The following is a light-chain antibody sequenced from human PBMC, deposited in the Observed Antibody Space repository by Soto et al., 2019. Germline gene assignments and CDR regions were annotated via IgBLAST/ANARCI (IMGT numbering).Light chain of an antibody. CDR1: SSDVGGYNY. CDR2: DGS. V-gene: IGLV2-14*01. CDR3: SSYTTGSTYV. Sequence: QSALTQPASVSGSPGQSIAISCTGTSSDVGGYNYVSWYQPHPGKAPKLILCDGSNRHSGVSDRFSGSKSGNTASLTISGLQTEDEADYYCSSYTTGSTYVFGTGTKLTVL. J-gene: IGLJ1*01.